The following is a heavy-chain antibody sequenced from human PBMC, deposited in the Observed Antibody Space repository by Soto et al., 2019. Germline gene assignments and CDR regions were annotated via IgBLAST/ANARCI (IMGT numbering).Heavy chain of an antibody. Sequence: QVQLVESGGGLVPPGGSLRLSCAGSGFTFGDSYMSWIRQAPGKRLEWLSYISPGSRYPAYADSVKGRFTISRDNAKRSLYLQMMSLTAEDMAIYYCVRCGGGGLFDPCGQGNIVTVSS. CDR1: GFTFGDSY. D-gene: IGHD2-15*01. CDR3: VRCGGGGLFDP. J-gene: IGHJ5*02. CDR2: ISPGSRYP. V-gene: IGHV3-11*06.